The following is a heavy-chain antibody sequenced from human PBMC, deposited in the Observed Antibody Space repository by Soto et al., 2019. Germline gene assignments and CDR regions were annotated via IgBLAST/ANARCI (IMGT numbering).Heavy chain of an antibody. CDR1: GFTFSIYA. J-gene: IGHJ4*02. V-gene: IGHV3-23*01. Sequence: GGSLRLSCAASGFTFSIYAVAWIRQTPGKGLEWVSVIGAGSDGIQYVDSVKGRFSISRDNSKNTLYLHMNSLRAEDTAIYYCAKYSTSGPSRFFDLWGQGTLVTVSS. D-gene: IGHD3-9*01. CDR3: AKYSTSGPSRFFDL. CDR2: IGAGSDGI.